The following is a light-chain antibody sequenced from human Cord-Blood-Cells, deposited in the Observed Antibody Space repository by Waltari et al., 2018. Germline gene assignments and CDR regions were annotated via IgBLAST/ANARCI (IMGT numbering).Light chain of an antibody. J-gene: IGKJ3*01. Sequence: DIQMTQSPSSLSASVGDRVTITFRASQSISSYLNWYQQKPGKAPKLLIYAASRLQSGVPSRFSGSGSGTDFTLTISSLQPEDFATYYCQQSYSTPFTFGPGTKVDIK. CDR2: AAS. CDR3: QQSYSTPFT. V-gene: IGKV1-39*01. CDR1: QSISSY.